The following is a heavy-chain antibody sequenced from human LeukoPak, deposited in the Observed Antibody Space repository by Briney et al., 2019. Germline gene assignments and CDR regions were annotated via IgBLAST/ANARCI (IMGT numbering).Heavy chain of an antibody. CDR2: ISGSGGST. J-gene: IGHJ4*02. D-gene: IGHD4-17*01. Sequence: GGSLRLSCAASRFTFSSYAMSWVRQAPGKGLEWVSGISGSGGSTYYADSVKGRFTISRDNSKNTLYLQMNSLRAEDTAVYYCAKEPTVTLVRYSDYWGQGTLVTVSS. CDR1: RFTFSSYA. V-gene: IGHV3-23*01. CDR3: AKEPTVTLVRYSDY.